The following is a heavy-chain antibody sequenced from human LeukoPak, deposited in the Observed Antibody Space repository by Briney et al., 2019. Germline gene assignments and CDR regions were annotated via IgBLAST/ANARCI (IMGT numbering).Heavy chain of an antibody. CDR2: IYYSGST. CDR1: GGSISSSSYY. Sequence: SETLSLTCTVSGGSISSSSYYWGWIRQPPGKGLEWIGSIYYSGSTYYNPSLKSRVTISVDTSKNQFSLKLSSVTAADTAVYYCARGPLDSGYTYFDYWGQGTLVSVAS. CDR3: ARGPLDSGYTYFDY. D-gene: IGHD5-12*01. V-gene: IGHV4-39*01. J-gene: IGHJ4*02.